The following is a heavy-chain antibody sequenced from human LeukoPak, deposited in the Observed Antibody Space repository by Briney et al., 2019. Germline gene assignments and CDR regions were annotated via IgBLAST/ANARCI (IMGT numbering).Heavy chain of an antibody. V-gene: IGHV3-30*18. CDR2: ISYDGSNK. J-gene: IGHJ6*02. CDR1: GFTFSSYG. D-gene: IGHD3-22*01. CDR3: AKVPPPPHGAIVVVRDDYYYGMDV. Sequence: GRSLRLSCAASGFTFSSYGMHWVRQAPGKGLEWVAVISYDGSNKYYADSVKGRFTISRDNSKNTLYLQMNSLRAEDTAVYYCAKVPPPPHGAIVVVRDDYYYGMDVWGQGTTVTVSS.